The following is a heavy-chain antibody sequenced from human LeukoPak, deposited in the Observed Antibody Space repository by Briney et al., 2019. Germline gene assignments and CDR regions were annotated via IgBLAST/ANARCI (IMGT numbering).Heavy chain of an antibody. CDR3: ARSRYCSSTSCYRLGYFDY. CDR2: IWYDGSNK. Sequence: TGGSLRLSCAASGFTFSSYGMHWVRQAPGKGLEWVAVIWYDGSNKYYADSVKGRFTISRDNSKNTLYLQMNSLRAEDTAVYCCARSRYCSSTSCYRLGYFDYWGQGTLVTVSS. V-gene: IGHV3-33*01. J-gene: IGHJ4*02. CDR1: GFTFSSYG. D-gene: IGHD2-2*01.